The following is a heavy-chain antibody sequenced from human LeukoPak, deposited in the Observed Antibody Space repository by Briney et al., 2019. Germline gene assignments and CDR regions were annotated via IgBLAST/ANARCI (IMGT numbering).Heavy chain of an antibody. J-gene: IGHJ4*02. Sequence: GGSLRLSCAASGFNFGSYWMNWARQAPGKGLEWVANIRGDGSDKVYVGSVRGRFTISRDNADNSLYLQMNSLSVDDTAVYYCARGLSSAIDFWGQGTLVTVSS. CDR3: ARGLSSAIDF. CDR2: IRGDGSDK. CDR1: GFNFGSYW. V-gene: IGHV3-7*04.